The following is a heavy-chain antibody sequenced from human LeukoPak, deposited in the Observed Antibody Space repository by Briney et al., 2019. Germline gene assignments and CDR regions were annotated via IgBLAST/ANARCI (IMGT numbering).Heavy chain of an antibody. CDR1: GGSFSSYY. CDR2: IYYSGST. CDR3: ARSHGSGSLEYDAFDI. D-gene: IGHD3-10*01. J-gene: IGHJ3*02. Sequence: SETLSLTCTVSGGSFSSYYWSWIRQPPGKGLEWIGYIYYSGSTNYNPSLKSRVTISLHMSKNQFSLKLSSVTAADTAVYYCARSHGSGSLEYDAFDIWGQGTMVTVSS. V-gene: IGHV4-59*01.